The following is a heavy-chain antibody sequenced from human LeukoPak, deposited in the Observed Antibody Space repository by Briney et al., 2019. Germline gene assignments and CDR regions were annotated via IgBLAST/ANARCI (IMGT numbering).Heavy chain of an antibody. J-gene: IGHJ6*03. CDR1: GFSFSSYW. CDR2: VKQDGSEK. V-gene: IGHV3-7*04. Sequence: GGSLRLSCTASGFSFSSYWMDWVRQAPGKGLEWVASVKQDGSEKKYVDSVEGRFTISRDNAKNSLFLQMNTLRAEDTAAYYCARGIVASVIYYYYFDVWGQGTTVTVSS. CDR3: ARGIVASVIYYYYFDV. D-gene: IGHD5-12*01.